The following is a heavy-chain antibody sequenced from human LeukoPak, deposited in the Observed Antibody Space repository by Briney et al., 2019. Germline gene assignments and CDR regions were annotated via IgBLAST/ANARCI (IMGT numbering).Heavy chain of an antibody. CDR2: ISYDGNNK. CDR1: GFTFSSYA. CDR3: ARSQDIVVVPAAMGGGYFQH. V-gene: IGHV3-30-3*01. Sequence: GGSLRLSCAASGFTFSSYAMHWVRQAPGKGLEWVAIISYDGNNKYYADSVKGRFTLSRDNSKNTLYLQMNSLRAEDTAVYYCARSQDIVVVPAAMGGGYFQHWGQGTLVTVSS. J-gene: IGHJ1*01. D-gene: IGHD2-2*01.